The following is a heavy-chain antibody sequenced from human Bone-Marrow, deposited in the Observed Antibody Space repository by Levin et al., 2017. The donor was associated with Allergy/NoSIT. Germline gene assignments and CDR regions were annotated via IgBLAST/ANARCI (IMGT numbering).Heavy chain of an antibody. D-gene: IGHD2-15*01. J-gene: IGHJ4*02. CDR1: GYTFTNYY. CDR2: INPSGDTA. V-gene: IGHV1-46*01. CDR3: VMRYCGGGGCYSDWDFDY. Sequence: VASVKVSCKTSGYTFTNYYMHWVRQAPGQGLEWMGVINPSGDTATYAHKFQGRITVTRDTYTSTVFMELNSLRSDDTAVYYCVMRYCGGGGCYSDWDFDYWGQGTLVTVSS.